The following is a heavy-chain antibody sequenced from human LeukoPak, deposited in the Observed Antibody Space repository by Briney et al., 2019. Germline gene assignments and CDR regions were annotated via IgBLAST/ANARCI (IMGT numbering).Heavy chain of an antibody. Sequence: PSETLSLTCTVSGGSISSSSYYWGWIRQPPGKGLEWIGSIYYSGSTYYNPSLKSRVTISVDTSKNQFSLKLSSVTAADTAVYYCARLVTMVRGVIEYWGQGTLVTVSS. CDR3: ARLVTMVRGVIEY. CDR2: IYYSGST. D-gene: IGHD3-10*01. V-gene: IGHV4-39*01. CDR1: GGSISSSSYY. J-gene: IGHJ4*02.